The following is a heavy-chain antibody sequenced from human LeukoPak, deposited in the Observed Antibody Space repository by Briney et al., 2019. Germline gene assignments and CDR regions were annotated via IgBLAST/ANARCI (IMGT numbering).Heavy chain of an antibody. V-gene: IGHV4-31*03. CDR3: ARGEMATTYYFDY. CDR2: IYDSGSS. Sequence: PSETLSLTCTVSGGSISSGGYYWSWTRQHPGKGLEWIGYIYDSGSSYYNPSLKSRVTISVDTSKNQFSLKLTSVTAADTAVYYCARGEMATTYYFDYWGQGTLVTVSS. CDR1: GGSISSGGYY. J-gene: IGHJ4*02. D-gene: IGHD5-24*01.